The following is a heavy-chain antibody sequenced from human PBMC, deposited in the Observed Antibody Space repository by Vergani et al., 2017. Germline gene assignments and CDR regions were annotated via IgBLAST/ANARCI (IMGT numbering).Heavy chain of an antibody. D-gene: IGHD1-1*01. J-gene: IGHJ3*02. CDR1: GFTFSSYS. V-gene: IGHV3-21*01. Sequence: EVQLVESGGGLVKPGGSLRLSCAASGFTFSSYSMNWVRQAPGKGLEWVSSISSSSSYIYYADSVKGRFTISIDNAKNSLYLQMNSLRAEDTAVYYCARDLQLANDAFDIWGQGTMVTVSS. CDR3: ARDLQLANDAFDI. CDR2: ISSSSSYI.